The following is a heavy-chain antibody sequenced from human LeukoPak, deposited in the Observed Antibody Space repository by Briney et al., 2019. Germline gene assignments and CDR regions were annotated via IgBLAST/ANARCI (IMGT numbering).Heavy chain of an antibody. CDR1: GFTFSGSA. Sequence: PGGSLRLSCEASGFTFSGSAMHWVRQASGKGLEWVGRIRSTTDTAYAASVKGRFTTSRDDSKNTAYLQMNSLKTEDTAVYYCTRLLHSNTDYYYYYGMDVWGQGTTVTVSS. CDR3: TRLLHSNTDYYYYYGMDV. V-gene: IGHV3-73*01. CDR2: IRSTTDT. D-gene: IGHD2/OR15-2a*01. J-gene: IGHJ6*02.